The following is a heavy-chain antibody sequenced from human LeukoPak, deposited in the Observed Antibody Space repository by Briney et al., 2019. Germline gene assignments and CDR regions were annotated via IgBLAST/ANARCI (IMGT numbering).Heavy chain of an antibody. Sequence: GRSPRLSCAASGFTFSSYGMHWVRQAPGKGLEWVAVISYDGSNKYYADSVKGRFTISRDNSKNTLYLQMNSLRAEDTAVYYCARDRVAYYYDSSGYDAFDIWGQGTMVTVSS. J-gene: IGHJ3*02. CDR3: ARDRVAYYYDSSGYDAFDI. D-gene: IGHD3-22*01. CDR2: ISYDGSNK. CDR1: GFTFSSYG. V-gene: IGHV3-30*03.